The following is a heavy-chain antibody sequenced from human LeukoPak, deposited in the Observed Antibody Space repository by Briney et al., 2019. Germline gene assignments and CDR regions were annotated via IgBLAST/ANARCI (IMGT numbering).Heavy chain of an antibody. Sequence: PSETLSLTCDVSGDSITSNNWWSWVRQSPGKGLEWIGEIYHSGSTNYNPSLKSRVTISVDKSTNQFSLKLNSVTAADTAVYYCARHPFSSGWYVAFDIWGQGTMVTVSS. J-gene: IGHJ3*02. D-gene: IGHD6-19*01. CDR1: GDSITSNNW. V-gene: IGHV4-4*02. CDR3: ARHPFSSGWYVAFDI. CDR2: IYHSGST.